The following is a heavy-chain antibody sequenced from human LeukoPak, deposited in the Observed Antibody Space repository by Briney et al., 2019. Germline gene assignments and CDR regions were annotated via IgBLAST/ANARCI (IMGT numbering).Heavy chain of an antibody. D-gene: IGHD6-19*01. Sequence: GGSLRLSCAASGFTFSSYEMNWVRQAPGKGLEWVSYISSSGSTIYYADFVKGRFTISRDNAKNSLYLQMNSLRAEDTAVYYCAREGVAVAGGIDYWGQGTLVTVSS. CDR2: ISSSGSTI. CDR3: AREGVAVAGGIDY. CDR1: GFTFSSYE. V-gene: IGHV3-48*03. J-gene: IGHJ4*02.